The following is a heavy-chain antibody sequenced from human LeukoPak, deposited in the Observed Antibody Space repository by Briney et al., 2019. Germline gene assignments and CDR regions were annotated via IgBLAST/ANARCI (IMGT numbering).Heavy chain of an antibody. D-gene: IGHD3-10*01. J-gene: IGHJ5*02. V-gene: IGHV4-30-4*01. CDR2: IYYSGST. Sequence: SETLSVTCTVSGGSISSGDYYWSWIRQPPGKGLEWIGYIYYSGSTYYNPSLKSRVTISVDTSKNQFSLKLSSVTAAHTAVYYCARGAIRWFGELLRWFDPWGQGTLVTVSS. CDR3: ARGAIRWFGELLRWFDP. CDR1: GGSISSGDYY.